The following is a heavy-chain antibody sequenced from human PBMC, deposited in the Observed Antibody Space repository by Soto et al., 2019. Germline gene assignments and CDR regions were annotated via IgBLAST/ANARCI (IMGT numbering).Heavy chain of an antibody. D-gene: IGHD3-10*01. CDR3: ACGLGWLFS. CDR2: INPDGTST. V-gene: IGHV3-74*01. CDR1: RLTLRTYW. J-gene: IGHJ5*02. Sequence: EVQLVESGGGLVQPGGSLRLSCAASRLTLRTYWMNWVRQVPGKGLVWVAHINPDGTSTNYADSVKGRFTISRDNAKNTLSLQMNSLRGDDTALYYCACGLGWLFSWGQGTLVAVSS.